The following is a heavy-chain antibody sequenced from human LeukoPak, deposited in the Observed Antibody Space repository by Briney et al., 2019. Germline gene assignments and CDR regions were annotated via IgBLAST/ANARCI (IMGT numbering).Heavy chain of an antibody. V-gene: IGHV4-34*01. CDR1: GGSFSGYY. CDR2: INHSGST. D-gene: IGHD3-10*01. CDR3: ARPYGSGSSRNNWFDP. J-gene: IGHJ5*02. Sequence: NASETLSLTCAVYGGSFSGYYWSWIRQPPGKGLEWIGEINHSGSTNYNPSLKSRVTISVDTSKNQFSLKLGSVTAADTAVYYCARPYGSGSSRNNWFDPWGQGTWSPSPQ.